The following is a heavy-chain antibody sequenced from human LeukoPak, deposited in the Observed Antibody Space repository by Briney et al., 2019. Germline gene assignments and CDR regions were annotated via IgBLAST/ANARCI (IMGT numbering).Heavy chain of an antibody. CDR2: FDPEDGET. J-gene: IGHJ4*02. CDR1: GYTLTELS. Sequence: ASVKVSCKVSGYTLTELSMHWVRQAPGKGLEWMGGFDPEDGETIYAQKFQGRVTMTEDTSTDTAYMELSSLRSEDTAVYYCARSRGLAAAGPDYFDYWGQGTLVTVSS. V-gene: IGHV1-24*01. D-gene: IGHD6-13*01. CDR3: ARSRGLAAAGPDYFDY.